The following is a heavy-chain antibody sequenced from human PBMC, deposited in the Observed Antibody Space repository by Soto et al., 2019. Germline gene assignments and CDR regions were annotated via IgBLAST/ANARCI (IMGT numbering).Heavy chain of an antibody. V-gene: IGHV3-21*01. CDR3: APQIDYNILTGYRTFGY. CDR2: ISSGNSYI. CDR1: GFTFSSYS. J-gene: IGHJ4*02. D-gene: IGHD3-9*01. Sequence: GGSLRLSCAVSGFTFSSYSMNWVRQAPGKGLEWVSSISSGNSYIYYADSVRGRFTVSRDNAKSSLYLQMNSLRAEDTAVYYCAPQIDYNILTGYRTFGYWGQGTLVTV.